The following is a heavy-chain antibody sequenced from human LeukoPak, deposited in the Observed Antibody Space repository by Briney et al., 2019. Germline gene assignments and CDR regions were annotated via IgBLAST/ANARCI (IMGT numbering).Heavy chain of an antibody. D-gene: IGHD6-19*01. CDR3: TREQYSSGWYYFDY. Sequence: SSETLSLTCTVSGGSISSYYWSWIRQPPGKGLEWIGYIYYSGSTNYNPSLKSRVTISVDTSKNQFSLKLSSVTAAGTAVYYCTREQYSSGWYYFDYWGQGTLVTVSS. CDR2: IYYSGST. CDR1: GGSISSYY. V-gene: IGHV4-59*01. J-gene: IGHJ4*02.